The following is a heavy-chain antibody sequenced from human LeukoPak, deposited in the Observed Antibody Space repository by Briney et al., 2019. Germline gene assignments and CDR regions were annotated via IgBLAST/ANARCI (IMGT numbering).Heavy chain of an antibody. J-gene: IGHJ4*02. CDR1: GFSLSTSGVG. Sequence: SGPTLVNPTQTLTLTCTFSGFSLSTSGVGVGWIRQPPGKALEWLALIYWDDDKRYSPSLKSRLTITKDTSKNQVVLTMTNMDPVDTATYYCAHSGYYYGSGSYYSFDYWGRGTLVTVSS. CDR3: AHSGYYYGSGSYYSFDY. D-gene: IGHD3-10*01. V-gene: IGHV2-5*02. CDR2: IYWDDDK.